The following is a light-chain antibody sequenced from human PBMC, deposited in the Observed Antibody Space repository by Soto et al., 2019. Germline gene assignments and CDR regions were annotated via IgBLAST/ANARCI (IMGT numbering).Light chain of an antibody. J-gene: IGKJ4*01. Sequence: EIVLTQSPATLSLSPGERATLSCRASQSVSSYLAWYQQKPGQAPRLLIYDASNRATGIPARFSGSGSGTDVTLTISSLEPEYFSVYYCQQRSNWPPSFGGGTKVEIK. CDR1: QSVSSY. CDR2: DAS. CDR3: QQRSNWPPS. V-gene: IGKV3-11*01.